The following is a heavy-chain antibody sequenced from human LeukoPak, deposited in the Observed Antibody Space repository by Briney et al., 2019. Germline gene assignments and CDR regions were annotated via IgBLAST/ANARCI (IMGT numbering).Heavy chain of an antibody. D-gene: IGHD6-13*01. Sequence: GGSLRLSCAASGFTFSSYAMSWVRQAPGKGPEWVSAISGSGGSTYYADSVKGRFTISRDNSKNTLYLQMNSLRAEDTAVYYCAKDWHSGSWYGDYYYYGLDVWGQGTTVTVSS. J-gene: IGHJ6*02. CDR2: ISGSGGST. CDR3: AKDWHSGSWYGDYYYYGLDV. CDR1: GFTFSSYA. V-gene: IGHV3-23*01.